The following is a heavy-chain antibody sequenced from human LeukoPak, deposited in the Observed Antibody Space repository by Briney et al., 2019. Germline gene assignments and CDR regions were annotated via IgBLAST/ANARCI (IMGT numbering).Heavy chain of an antibody. Sequence: PPGTPSVTCVDPGESFSGYYARWIRQPPGEGLECIGEINLSGSTNYNPSLKSRVTISVDTSKNQFSLKLSSVTAADTAVYYCARGLRDIVLMVYTIPAFDIWSQGTMVTVSS. CDR2: INLSGST. CDR3: ARGLRDIVLMVYTIPAFDI. CDR1: GESFSGYY. V-gene: IGHV4-34*01. D-gene: IGHD2-8*01. J-gene: IGHJ3*02.